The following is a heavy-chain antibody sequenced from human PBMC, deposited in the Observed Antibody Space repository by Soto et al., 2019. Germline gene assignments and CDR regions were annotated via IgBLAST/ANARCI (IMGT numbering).Heavy chain of an antibody. D-gene: IGHD3-10*01. V-gene: IGHV3-23*01. CDR1: GFTFSSHA. CDR2: ISGSGETP. CDR3: AKDLRLTMVRGVLRSFET. J-gene: IGHJ4*02. Sequence: PGGSLRLSCAASGFTFSSHAMTWVRQAPGKGLEWVSGISGSGETPYYADSVKGRFTISRDNSKNMLYLFLNSLSAEDTALYYCAKDLRLTMVRGVLRSFETWGPGTLVNVSS.